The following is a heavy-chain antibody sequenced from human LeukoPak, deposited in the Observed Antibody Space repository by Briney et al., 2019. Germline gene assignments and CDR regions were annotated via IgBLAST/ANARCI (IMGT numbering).Heavy chain of an antibody. D-gene: IGHD3-22*01. CDR3: ATEKDRSGYYYSLDY. CDR2: IIPIFGP. V-gene: IGHV1-69*13. CDR1: GGTFSTFP. J-gene: IGHJ4*02. Sequence: SVKVSSKASGGTFSTFPISWVRQAPGQGLEWIGGIIPIFGPNYAQKFQGRATISADLATATAYMELSSLTSEDTSVYYCATEKDRSGYYYSLDYWGQETLVAVSS.